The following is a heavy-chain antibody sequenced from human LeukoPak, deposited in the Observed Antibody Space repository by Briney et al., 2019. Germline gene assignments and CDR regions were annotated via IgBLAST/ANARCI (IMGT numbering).Heavy chain of an antibody. CDR2: IYYSGST. V-gene: IGHV4-39*07. J-gene: IGHJ5*02. D-gene: IGHD6-13*01. CDR1: GGSISSSSYY. Sequence: SETLSLTCTVSGGSISSSSYYWGWIRQPPGKGLEWIGSIYYSGSTYYNPSLKSRVTISVDTSKNQFSLKLSSVTAADTAVYYCATRTGYSSPNWFDPWGQGTLVTVSS. CDR3: ATRTGYSSPNWFDP.